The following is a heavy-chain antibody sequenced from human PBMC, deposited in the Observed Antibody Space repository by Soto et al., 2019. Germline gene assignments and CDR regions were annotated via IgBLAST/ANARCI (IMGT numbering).Heavy chain of an antibody. CDR1: YY. D-gene: IGHD5-18*01. Sequence: YYWSWIRQPPGKGLEWIGYIYYSGSTYYNPSLKSRVTISVDTSKNQFSLKLSSVTAADTAVYYCARVGRRDTPIGNFDYWGQGTLVTVSS. CDR2: IYYSGST. J-gene: IGHJ4*02. CDR3: ARVGRRDTPIGNFDY. V-gene: IGHV4-30-4*01.